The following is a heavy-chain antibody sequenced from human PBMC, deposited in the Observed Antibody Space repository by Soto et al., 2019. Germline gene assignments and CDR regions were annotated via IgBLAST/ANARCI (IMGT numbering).Heavy chain of an antibody. J-gene: IGHJ4*02. CDR2: IYWDEDK. Sequence: QITLKESGPTLVKPTQTLTLTCTFSGFSLSTSGVGVGWIRQPPGKALEWLALIYWDEDKRYSPSLKIRLTKPKDDTKYHVGLTMTSRDPVDTATYYCAHLNRYYYGSGNNFWGQGTLVTVSS. CDR3: AHLNRYYYGSGNNF. CDR1: GFSLSTSGVG. V-gene: IGHV2-5*02. D-gene: IGHD3-10*01.